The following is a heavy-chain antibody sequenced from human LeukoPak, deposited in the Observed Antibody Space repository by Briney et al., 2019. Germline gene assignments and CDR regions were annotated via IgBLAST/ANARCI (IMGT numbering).Heavy chain of an antibody. D-gene: IGHD3-9*01. CDR3: ARGSIGYYDILTGYRTLDY. CDR1: GYSISSGYY. CDR2: IYYSGST. Sequence: SETLSLTCTVSGYSISSGYYWGWIRQPPGKGLEWIGYIYYSGSTYYNPSLKSRVTISVDTSKNQFSLKLSSVTAADTAVYYCARGSIGYYDILTGYRTLDYWGQGTLVTVSS. V-gene: IGHV4-38-2*02. J-gene: IGHJ4*02.